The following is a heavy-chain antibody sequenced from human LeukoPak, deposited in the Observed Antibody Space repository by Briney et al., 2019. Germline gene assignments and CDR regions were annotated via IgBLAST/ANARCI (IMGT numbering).Heavy chain of an antibody. D-gene: IGHD5-18*01. V-gene: IGHV3-30*02. CDR2: IRYDGNNK. CDR1: GFTFSSYG. J-gene: IGHJ4*02. CDR3: ARGRIQLWPYREGFNY. Sequence: GGSLRLSCAASGFTFSSYGMHWARQAPGKGLEWVALIRYDGNNKYYADSVKGRFTISRDNSENMLYLQVNSLRPDDTAVYYCARGRIQLWPYREGFNYWGQGTLVTVSS.